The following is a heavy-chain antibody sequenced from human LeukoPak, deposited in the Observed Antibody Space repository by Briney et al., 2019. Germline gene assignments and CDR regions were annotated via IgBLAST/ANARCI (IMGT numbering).Heavy chain of an antibody. CDR3: ARLMDRYKYAVGLDY. V-gene: IGHV4-59*01. CDR1: GGSISSYY. J-gene: IGHJ4*02. CDR2: IYYSGST. D-gene: IGHD5-24*01. Sequence: SETLSLTCTVSGGSISSYYWSWIRQPPGKGLEWIGYIYYSGSTNYNPSLKSRVTISVDTSKNQFSLRLSSVTAADTAVYYCARLMDRYKYAVGLDYWGQGTLVTVSS.